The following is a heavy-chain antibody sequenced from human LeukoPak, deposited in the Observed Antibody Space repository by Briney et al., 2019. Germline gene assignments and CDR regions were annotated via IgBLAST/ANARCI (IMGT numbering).Heavy chain of an antibody. J-gene: IGHJ4*02. Sequence: GGSPRLSCAASGFTFSSYWMSWVRQAPGKGLEWVANIKQDGSEKYYVDSVKGRFTISRDNAKNSLYLQMNSLGAEDTAVYYCARDTPHGQLWLDWGQGTLVTVSS. CDR3: ARDTPHGQLWLD. D-gene: IGHD5-18*01. CDR1: GFTFSSYW. CDR2: IKQDGSEK. V-gene: IGHV3-7*01.